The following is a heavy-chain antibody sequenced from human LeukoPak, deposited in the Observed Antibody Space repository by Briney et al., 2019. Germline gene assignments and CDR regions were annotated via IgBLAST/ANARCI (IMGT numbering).Heavy chain of an antibody. J-gene: IGHJ6*02. CDR3: ARVGTYYYDSSGYHEDYYSMDV. CDR1: GYTFTSYG. Sequence: GASVKVSCKASGYTFTSYGISWVRQAPGQGLEWMGWISAYNGNTNYAQKLQGRVTMTTDTSTSTAYMELRSLRSDDTAVYYCARVGTYYYDSSGYHEDYYSMDVWGQGTTVTVSS. CDR2: ISAYNGNT. V-gene: IGHV1-18*01. D-gene: IGHD3-22*01.